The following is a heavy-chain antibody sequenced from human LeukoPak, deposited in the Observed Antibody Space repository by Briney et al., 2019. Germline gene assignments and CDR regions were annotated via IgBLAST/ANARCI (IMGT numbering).Heavy chain of an antibody. CDR3: ARVVGIEPIYYYGMDV. CDR1: GFTFSSYT. V-gene: IGHV3-21*01. J-gene: IGHJ6*02. D-gene: IGHD2-21*01. Sequence: GGSLRLSCAASGFTFSSYTMSWVRQAPGKGLEWVSSISSSSSYIYYADSVKGRFTISRDNAKNSLYLQMNSLRAEDTAVYYCARVVGIEPIYYYGMDVWGQGTTVTVSS. CDR2: ISSSSSYI.